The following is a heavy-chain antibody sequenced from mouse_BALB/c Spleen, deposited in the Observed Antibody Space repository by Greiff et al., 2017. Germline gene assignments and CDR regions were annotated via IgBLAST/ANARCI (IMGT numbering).Heavy chain of an antibody. Sequence: QVQLQQPGAELVKPGASVKLSCKASGYTFTSYWMHWVKQRPGQGLEWIGEINPNNGRTNYNEKFKDKATLTADKSSSTVYMELSRLTSEDSAVYFCARHEGYPYYFDYWGQGTTLTVSS. V-gene: IGHV1S81*02. J-gene: IGHJ2*01. CDR2: INPNNGRT. CDR3: ARHEGYPYYFDY. CDR1: GYTFTSYW.